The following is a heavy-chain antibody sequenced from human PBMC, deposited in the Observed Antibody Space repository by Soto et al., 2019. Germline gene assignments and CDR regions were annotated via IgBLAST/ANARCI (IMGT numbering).Heavy chain of an antibody. Sequence: PSETLSLTCTVSGGSISGHSLIWIRQPAGKGLEWIGHIYPSGSTSYNPSLRSRVTMSLDTSSNQIFLNLTSVTAADTAVFYCVRGRSYSVYDFWGPGTLVTVYS. V-gene: IGHV4-4*07. CDR1: GGSISGHS. J-gene: IGHJ4*02. D-gene: IGHD5-12*01. CDR3: VRGRSYSVYDF. CDR2: IYPSGST.